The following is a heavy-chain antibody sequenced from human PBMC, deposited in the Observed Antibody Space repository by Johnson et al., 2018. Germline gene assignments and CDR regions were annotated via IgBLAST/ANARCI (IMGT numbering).Heavy chain of an antibody. V-gene: IGHV3-53*01. CDR1: GFTVSSYY. J-gene: IGHJ6*02. CDR2: IYSGGST. D-gene: IGHD2-2*01. Sequence: VQLVESGGGLIQPGGSLRLSCAASGFTVSSYYMSWVRQAPGKGLEWVSVIYSGGSTYYADSVKGRVTITRDNSKNTLYFQRNSPRAEATAVYYCARVEGRSSSSTSILMDVWGQGTTVTVSS. CDR3: ARVEGRSSSSTSILMDV.